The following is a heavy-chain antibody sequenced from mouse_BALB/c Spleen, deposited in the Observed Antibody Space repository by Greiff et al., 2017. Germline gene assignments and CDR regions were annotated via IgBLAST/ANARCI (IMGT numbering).Heavy chain of an antibody. J-gene: IGHJ2*01. CDR3: ARWGDYYFDY. Sequence: VHVKQSGPELVKPGASVKMSCKASGYTFTSYVMHWVKQKPGQGLEWIGYINPYNDGTKYNEKFKGKATLTSDKSSSTAYMELSSLTSEDSAVYYCARWGDYYFDYWGQGTTLTVSS. CDR2: INPYNDGT. D-gene: IGHD2-13*01. V-gene: IGHV1-14*01. CDR1: GYTFTSYV.